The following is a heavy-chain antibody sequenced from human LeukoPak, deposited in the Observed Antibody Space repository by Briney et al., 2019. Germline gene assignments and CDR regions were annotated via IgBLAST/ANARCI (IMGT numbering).Heavy chain of an antibody. D-gene: IGHD1-1*01. CDR2: IIPIFGTA. Sequence: GASVKVSCKSSGGTFSSYAISWVRQAPGQGLEWMGGIIPIFGTANYAQKFQGRVTITTDESTSTAYMELSSLRSEDTAVYYCARGSSGAYDIWGQGTMVTVSS. CDR3: ARGSSGAYDI. V-gene: IGHV1-69*05. CDR1: GGTFSSYA. J-gene: IGHJ3*02.